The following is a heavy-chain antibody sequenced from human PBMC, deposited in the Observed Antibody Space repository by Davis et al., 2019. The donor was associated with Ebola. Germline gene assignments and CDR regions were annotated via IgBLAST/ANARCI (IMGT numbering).Heavy chain of an antibody. CDR2: INHSGST. CDR3: ARGGRSYYYYGMDV. CDR1: GGSFSGYY. J-gene: IGHJ6*02. Sequence: PSETLSLTCAVYGGSFSGYYWSWIRQPPGKGLEWIGEINHSGSTNYNPSLKSRVTISVDTSKNQFSLKLSSVTAADTAVYYCARGGRSYYYYGMDVWGQGTTGTVSS. V-gene: IGHV4-34*01. D-gene: IGHD3-10*01.